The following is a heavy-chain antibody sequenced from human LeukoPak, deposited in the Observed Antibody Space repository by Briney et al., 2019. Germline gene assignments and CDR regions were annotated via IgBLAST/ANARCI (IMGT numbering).Heavy chain of an antibody. CDR3: AIREFYGDQIFDY. Sequence: ASVKVSCKASGYTFTGYYMHWVRQAPGQGLEWMGWINPNSGGTNYAQKFQGRVTMTRDTSISRAYMELSRLRSDDTAVYYCAIREFYGDQIFDYWGQGTLVTVSS. D-gene: IGHD4-17*01. J-gene: IGHJ4*02. V-gene: IGHV1-2*02. CDR1: GYTFTGYY. CDR2: INPNSGGT.